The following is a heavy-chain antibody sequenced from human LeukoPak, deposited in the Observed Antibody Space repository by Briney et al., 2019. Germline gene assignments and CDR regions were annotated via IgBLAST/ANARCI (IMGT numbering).Heavy chain of an antibody. V-gene: IGHV1-2*02. Sequence: GASVTVSFKATGYTFTDYYMHWVRQAPGQGLAWMGWINPNSGGTNNAQKLQGRVTMTRDTSISTAYMELSRLRSDDTAVYYCARDWPVMITFGGVIADYWGQGTLVTVSS. CDR2: INPNSGGT. CDR1: GYTFTDYY. J-gene: IGHJ4*02. D-gene: IGHD3-16*02. CDR3: ARDWPVMITFGGVIADY.